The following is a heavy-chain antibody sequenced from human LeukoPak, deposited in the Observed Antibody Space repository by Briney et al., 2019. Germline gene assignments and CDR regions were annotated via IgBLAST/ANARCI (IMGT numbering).Heavy chain of an antibody. CDR2: ISSSSSTI. D-gene: IGHD2-15*01. Sequence: GSLRLSCAASGFTFSTYGMNWVRQAPGKGLEWVSYISSSSSTIYYADSVKGRFTISRDNAKNSLYLQMNSLRDEDTAVYYCARGVRYCSGGSCYEPLDYFDYWGQGTLVTVSS. CDR1: GFTFSTYG. J-gene: IGHJ4*02. V-gene: IGHV3-48*02. CDR3: ARGVRYCSGGSCYEPLDYFDY.